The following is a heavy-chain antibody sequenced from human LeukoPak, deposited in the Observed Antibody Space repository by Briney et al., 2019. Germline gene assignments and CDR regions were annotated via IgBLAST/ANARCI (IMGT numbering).Heavy chain of an antibody. J-gene: IGHJ4*02. CDR2: IYYSGST. V-gene: IGHV4-59*01. CDR3: ARDPSGELPDY. D-gene: IGHD1-26*01. CDR1: GGSFSGYY. Sequence: SETLSLTCAVYGGSFSGYYWSWIRQPPGKGLEWIGYIYYSGSTNYNPSLKSRVTISVDTSKNQFSLKLSSVTAADTAVYYCARDPSGELPDYWGQGTLVTVSS.